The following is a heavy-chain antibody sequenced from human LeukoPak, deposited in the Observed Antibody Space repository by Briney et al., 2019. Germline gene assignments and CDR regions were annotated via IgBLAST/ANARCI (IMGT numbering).Heavy chain of an antibody. V-gene: IGHV3-9*01. Sequence: GGSLRVSCVASVFTFVDYVMHWVRPAPGKGLEWVSGLSWNSGSIGYADSVKGRFTISRDNAKNYLYLQMNSLRAEDTALYYCAKDNLHSCSSSPGWFDPWGQGTLVTVSS. J-gene: IGHJ5*02. CDR2: LSWNSGSI. CDR1: VFTFVDYV. D-gene: IGHD6-6*01. CDR3: AKDNLHSCSSSPGWFDP.